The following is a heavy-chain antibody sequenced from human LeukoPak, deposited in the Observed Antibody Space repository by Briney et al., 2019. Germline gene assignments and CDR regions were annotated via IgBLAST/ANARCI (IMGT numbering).Heavy chain of an antibody. CDR3: ARDVSHYYGMDV. D-gene: IGHD5/OR15-5a*01. CDR2: IYYSGST. V-gene: IGHV4-59*01. CDR1: GGSISSYY. J-gene: IGHJ6*02. Sequence: SETLSLTCTVSGGSISSYYWSWIRQPPGKGLEWIGYIYYSGSTNYNPSLKSRVTISVDTSKNQFSLKLSSVTAADTAVYYCARDVSHYYGMDVWGQGTTVTVSS.